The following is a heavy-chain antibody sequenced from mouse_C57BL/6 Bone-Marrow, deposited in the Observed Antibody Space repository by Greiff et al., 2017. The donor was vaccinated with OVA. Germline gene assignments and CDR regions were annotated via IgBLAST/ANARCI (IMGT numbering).Heavy chain of an antibody. CDR2: INPYNGGT. Sequence: EVKLQQSGPVLVKPGASVKMSCKASGYTFTDYYMNWVKQSHGKSLEWIGVINPYNGGTSYNQKFKGKATLTVDKSSSTAYMELNSLTSEDSAVYYCASQGEKWLLRDWYFDVWGTGTTVTVSS. D-gene: IGHD2-3*01. V-gene: IGHV1-19*01. CDR1: GYTFTDYY. CDR3: ASQGEKWLLRDWYFDV. J-gene: IGHJ1*03.